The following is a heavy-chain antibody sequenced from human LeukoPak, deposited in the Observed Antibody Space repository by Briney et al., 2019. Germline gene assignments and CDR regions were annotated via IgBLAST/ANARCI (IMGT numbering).Heavy chain of an antibody. CDR1: GGSISSSNW. CDR3: ARSLSSVSSGANDY. CDR2: IYHSGST. V-gene: IGHV4-4*02. D-gene: IGHD3-22*01. J-gene: IGHJ4*02. Sequence: SGTLSLTCAVSGGSISSSNWWSWVRQPPGKGLEWIGGIYHSGSTNYNPSLKSRVTISVDKSKNQFSLKLSSVTAADTAVYYCARSLSSVSSGANDYWGQGTLVTVSS.